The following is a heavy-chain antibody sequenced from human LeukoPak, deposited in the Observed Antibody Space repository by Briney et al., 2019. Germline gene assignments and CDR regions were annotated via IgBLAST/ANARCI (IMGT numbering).Heavy chain of an antibody. J-gene: IGHJ4*02. CDR3: ARQGSGNYLSPVNY. V-gene: IGHV4-34*01. D-gene: IGHD1-26*01. Sequence: SEALSLTCAVYGGSFSRYYWTWIRQPPGKGLEWIGEINHSGSTSYNPSLKSRVTVSVDTSKNQFSLRLSSMTAADTAVYYCARQGSGNYLSPVNYWGQGTLVTVSS. CDR1: GGSFSRYY. CDR2: INHSGST.